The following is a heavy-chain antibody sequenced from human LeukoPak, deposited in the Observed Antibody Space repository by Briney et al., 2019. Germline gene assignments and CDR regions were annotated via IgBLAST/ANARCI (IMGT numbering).Heavy chain of an antibody. CDR1: GFTFSSYG. Sequence: GRSLRLSCAASGFTFSSYGMHWVRQAPGKGLEWVAVISFDGGNKYYADSVKGRFTISRDNSKNTLYLQMNSLRAEDTAVYYCAKKGDFGYYFDYWGQGTLVTVSS. CDR2: ISFDGGNK. J-gene: IGHJ4*02. D-gene: IGHD3-10*01. CDR3: AKKGDFGYYFDY. V-gene: IGHV3-30*18.